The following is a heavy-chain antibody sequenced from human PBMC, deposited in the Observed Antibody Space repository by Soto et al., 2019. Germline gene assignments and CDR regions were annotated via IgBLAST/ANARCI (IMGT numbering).Heavy chain of an antibody. J-gene: IGHJ4*02. Sequence: VQLLESGGGLVQPGGSLRLSCAASGFTFSSYAMSWVRQAPGKGLEWVSAISGSGGSTYYADSVKGRFTISRDNSKNTLYLQMNSLRAEDTAVYYCAKDRRYCSGGSCYHFDYWGQGTLVTVSS. CDR2: ISGSGGST. CDR3: AKDRRYCSGGSCYHFDY. CDR1: GFTFSSYA. V-gene: IGHV3-23*01. D-gene: IGHD2-15*01.